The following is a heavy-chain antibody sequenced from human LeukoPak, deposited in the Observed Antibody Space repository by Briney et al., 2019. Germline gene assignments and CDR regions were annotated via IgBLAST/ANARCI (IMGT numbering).Heavy chain of an antibody. Sequence: SVKVSCKASGGTFSSYTISWVRQAPGQGLEWMGRIIPILGIANYAQKFQGRVTITRNTSISTAYMELSSLRSEDTAVYYCARGLVMGRAGPLGRGWFDPWGQGTLVTVSS. CDR2: IIPILGIA. J-gene: IGHJ5*02. CDR1: GGTFSSYT. CDR3: ARGLVMGRAGPLGRGWFDP. V-gene: IGHV1-69*02. D-gene: IGHD3-10*01.